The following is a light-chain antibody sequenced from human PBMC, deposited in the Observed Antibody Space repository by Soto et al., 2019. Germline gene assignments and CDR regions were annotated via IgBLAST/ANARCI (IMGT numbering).Light chain of an antibody. CDR1: QSVSSN. CDR3: QQYHNWPIT. CDR2: DAS. V-gene: IGKV3-15*01. J-gene: IGKJ5*01. Sequence: IVMTQSPAPLFVSPGESAPLSCRASQSVSSNLAWHQQKPGQAPRILMYDASTRATGISARFSGSESGTEFTLTISSLQSEDFAVYYCQQYHNWPITFGQGTRLEIK.